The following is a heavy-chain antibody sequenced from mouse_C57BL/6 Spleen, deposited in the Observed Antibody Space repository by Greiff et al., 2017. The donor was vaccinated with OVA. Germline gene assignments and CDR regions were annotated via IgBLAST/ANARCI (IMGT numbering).Heavy chain of an antibody. D-gene: IGHD1-1*01. CDR2: IDPETGGT. J-gene: IGHJ2*01. CDR3: TNYYYFDY. V-gene: IGHV1-15*01. CDR1: GYTFTDYE. Sequence: VQLKESGAELVRPGASVTLSCKASGYTFTDYEMHWVKQTPVHGLEWIGAIDPETGGTAYNQKFKGKAILTADKSSSTAYMELRSLTSEDSAVYYCTNYYYFDYWGQGTTLTVSS.